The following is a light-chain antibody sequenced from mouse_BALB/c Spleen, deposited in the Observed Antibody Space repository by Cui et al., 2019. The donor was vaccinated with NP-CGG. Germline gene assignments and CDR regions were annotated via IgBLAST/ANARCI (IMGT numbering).Light chain of an antibody. Sequence: QDVVTQESALTTSAGETVTLTCRSSTGAVTTSNYANWVQEKPDHLFTGLIGGTNNRAPGVPARFSGSLIGDKAALTITGAQTEDEAIYFCALWYSNHWVFGGGTKLSVL. CDR2: GTN. CDR1: TGAVTTSNY. V-gene: IGLV1*01. CDR3: ALWYSNHWV. J-gene: IGLJ1*01.